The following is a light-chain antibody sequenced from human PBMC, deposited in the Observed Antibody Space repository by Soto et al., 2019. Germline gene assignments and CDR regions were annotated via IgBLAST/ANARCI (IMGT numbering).Light chain of an antibody. CDR2: AAS. Sequence: DIQMTQSPSSLSASVGDRVTITCRASQGISTYLNWYQQKPGKAPQLLISAASSLQSGVPSRFSGSGSETDFTLTISSLQPEHLATYSCQQSYSTTWTFGQGTKVEIK. CDR3: QQSYSTTWT. V-gene: IGKV1-39*01. CDR1: QGISTY. J-gene: IGKJ1*01.